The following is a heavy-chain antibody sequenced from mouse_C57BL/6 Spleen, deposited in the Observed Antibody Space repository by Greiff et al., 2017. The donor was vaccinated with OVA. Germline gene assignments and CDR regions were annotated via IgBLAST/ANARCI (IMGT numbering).Heavy chain of an antibody. CDR3: ARSGYFDV. J-gene: IGHJ1*03. CDR2: INPSTGGT. V-gene: IGHV1-42*01. Sequence: VQLQQSGPELVKPGASVKISCKASGYSFTGYYMNWVKQSPEKSLEWIGEINPSTGGTTYNQKFKAKATLTVDKSSSTAYMQLKSLTSEDSVVYYCARSGYFDVWGTGTTVTVSS. CDR1: GYSFTGYY.